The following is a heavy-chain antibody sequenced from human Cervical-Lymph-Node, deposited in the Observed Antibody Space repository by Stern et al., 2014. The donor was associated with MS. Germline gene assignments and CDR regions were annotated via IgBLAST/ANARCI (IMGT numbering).Heavy chain of an antibody. CDR1: GVSISTSY. CDR2: MYYSGSP. V-gene: IGHV4-59*01. CDR3: ARDVGLDS. J-gene: IGHJ5*01. D-gene: IGHD1-26*01. Sequence: QVQLQESGPGLVKPSETLSLTCTVSGVSISTSYWSWIRQPPGKGLKWIGYMYYSGSPTYNPSLKSRVTMSVDTSRSQFSLKLRSVTAADTAVYYCARDVGLDSWGQGTLVTVSS.